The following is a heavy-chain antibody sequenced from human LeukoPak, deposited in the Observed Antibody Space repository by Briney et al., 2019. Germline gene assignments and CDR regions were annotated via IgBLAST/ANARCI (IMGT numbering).Heavy chain of an antibody. V-gene: IGHV3-33*01. CDR1: GFTFSSYG. CDR2: IWYDGSNK. D-gene: IGHD3-16*02. CDR3: ARDGRITFGGVIAPREYGMDV. Sequence: GGSLRLSCAASGFTFSSYGMHWVRQAPGKGLEWVAVIWYDGSNKYYADSVKGRFTISRDNSKNTLYLQMNSLRAEDTAVYYCARDGRITFGGVIAPREYGMDVWGQGTTVTVSS. J-gene: IGHJ6*02.